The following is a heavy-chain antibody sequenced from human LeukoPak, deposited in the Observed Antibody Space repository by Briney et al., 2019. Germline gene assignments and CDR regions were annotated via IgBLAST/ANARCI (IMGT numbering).Heavy chain of an antibody. CDR3: ARYLEVIVYDY. Sequence: GGSLRLSCAASGFTFSDYYMTWIRQAPGKGLEWVSYISNSGSTICYADSVKGRFTISRDNAKNSLYLQMNSLRVEDTAVYYCARYLEVIVYDYWGQGTLVTVS. J-gene: IGHJ4*02. CDR1: GFTFSDYY. CDR2: ISNSGSTI. V-gene: IGHV3-11*04. D-gene: IGHD2-21*01.